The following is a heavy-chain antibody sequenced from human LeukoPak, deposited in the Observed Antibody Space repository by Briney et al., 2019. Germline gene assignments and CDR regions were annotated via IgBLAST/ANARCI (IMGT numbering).Heavy chain of an antibody. CDR2: ISGSGGST. D-gene: IGHD3-10*01. CDR1: KFTFSSYA. Sequence: PGGSLRLSCAASKFTFSSYAVSWVRQAPGKGLEWVSAISGSGGSTYYADSVKGRFTIARDKSKNTLYLQMNSLRAEDTAVYYCAKEFYYGSGSYYPTFDYWGQGTLVTVSS. V-gene: IGHV3-23*01. CDR3: AKEFYYGSGSYYPTFDY. J-gene: IGHJ4*02.